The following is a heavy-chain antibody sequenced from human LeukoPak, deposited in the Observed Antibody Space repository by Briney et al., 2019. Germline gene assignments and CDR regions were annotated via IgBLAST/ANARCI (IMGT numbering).Heavy chain of an antibody. J-gene: IGHJ4*02. V-gene: IGHV1-18*01. D-gene: IGHD3-16*02. CDR1: GYTFTTYG. CDR2: ISPYNGNT. Sequence: ASVKVSCKASGYTFTTYGIGWVRQAPGQGLEWMGWISPYNGNTNYAPNLQGRVTMSTDTSTNTADMELRSLTSDDTAMYYCTRVVVSWEIIVTFGSLIGAQDYWGQGTLVTVSS. CDR3: TRVVVSWEIIVTFGSLIGAQDY.